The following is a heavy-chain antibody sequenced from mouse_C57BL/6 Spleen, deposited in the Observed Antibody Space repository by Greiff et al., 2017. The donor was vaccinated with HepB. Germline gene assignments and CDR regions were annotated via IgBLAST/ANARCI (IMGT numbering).Heavy chain of an antibody. D-gene: IGHD1-1*01. J-gene: IGHJ4*01. CDR2: INPNNGGT. CDR1: GYTFTDYN. CDR3: ARSPTVVATRYAMDY. Sequence: EVQLQQSGPELVKPGASVKMSCKASGYTFTDYNMHWVKQSHGKSLEWIGYINPNNGGTSYNQKFKGKATLTVNKSSSTAYMELRSLTSEDSAVYYCARSPTVVATRYAMDYWGQGTSVTVSS. V-gene: IGHV1-22*01.